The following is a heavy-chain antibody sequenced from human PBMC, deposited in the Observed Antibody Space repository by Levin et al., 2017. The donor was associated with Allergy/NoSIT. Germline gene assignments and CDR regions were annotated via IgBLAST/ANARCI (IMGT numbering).Heavy chain of an antibody. J-gene: IGHJ4*02. Sequence: GGSLRLSCAASGFTFSSYSMNWVRQAPGKGLEWVSYISSSSSTIYYADSVKGRFTISRDNAKNSLYLQMNSLRDEDTAVYYCARDPYYYDSSGYYPYYFDYWGQGTLVTVSS. CDR2: ISSSSSTI. V-gene: IGHV3-48*02. D-gene: IGHD3-22*01. CDR3: ARDPYYYDSSGYYPYYFDY. CDR1: GFTFSSYS.